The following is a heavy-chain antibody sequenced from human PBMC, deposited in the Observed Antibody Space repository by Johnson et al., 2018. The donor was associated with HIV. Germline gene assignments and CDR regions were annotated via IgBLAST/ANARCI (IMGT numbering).Heavy chain of an antibody. CDR3: ARDRAWNYEGAFDI. CDR2: ISYDGSDK. D-gene: IGHD1-7*01. CDR1: GFTFSSYG. Sequence: QVQLVESGGGVVQPGGSLKLSCAASGFTFSSYGMHWVRQAPGKGLEWVAVISYDGSDKYYANSVKGRFSISRDNSKNTLSLLMNSLREEDTAVYYCARDRAWNYEGAFDIWGQGTMVTVSS. J-gene: IGHJ3*02. V-gene: IGHV3-30*03.